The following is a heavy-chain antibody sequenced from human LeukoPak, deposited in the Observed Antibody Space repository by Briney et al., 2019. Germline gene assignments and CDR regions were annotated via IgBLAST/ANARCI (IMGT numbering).Heavy chain of an antibody. J-gene: IGHJ6*02. D-gene: IGHD4-17*01. Sequence: PGGSLRLSCAASGFTFSSYTMNWVRQAPGQGLEWVSSISSSSSYMYYADSVKGRFTISRDNAKNSLYLQMNSLRAEDTAAYSCARARDVPAVGIYVCGQGNPVSVS. CDR3: ARARDVPAVGIYV. CDR2: ISSSSSYM. V-gene: IGHV3-21*06. CDR1: GFTFSSYT.